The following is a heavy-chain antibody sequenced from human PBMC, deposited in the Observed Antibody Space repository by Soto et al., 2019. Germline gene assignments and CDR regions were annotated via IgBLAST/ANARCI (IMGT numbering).Heavy chain of an antibody. D-gene: IGHD3-22*01. V-gene: IGHV4-59*01. CDR2: IYYSGST. CDR1: GGSISGYY. Sequence: TSETLSLTCTVSGGSISGYYWSWIRQPPGKGLEWIGYIYYSGSTNYNPSLKSRLTISVDTSKNQFSLKLSSMTAADTAVYYCARAGWRDSSGYYWDYWGQGTLVTVSS. J-gene: IGHJ4*02. CDR3: ARAGWRDSSGYYWDY.